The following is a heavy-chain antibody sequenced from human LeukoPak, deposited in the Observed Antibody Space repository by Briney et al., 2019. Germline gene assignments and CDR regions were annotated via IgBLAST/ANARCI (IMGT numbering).Heavy chain of an antibody. CDR1: GFTISSHW. CDR3: GRDRLIGGLDP. Sequence: PGGSLRLSCAGSGFTISSHWMTWVRQAPGKGLEWVANIKQDGSEKYYVDSVKGRFTISRDNAKNSLYLQMNSLRAADTAVYYCGRDRLIGGLDPWGQGTLVTVSS. V-gene: IGHV3-7*01. J-gene: IGHJ5*02. D-gene: IGHD3-3*01. CDR2: IKQDGSEK.